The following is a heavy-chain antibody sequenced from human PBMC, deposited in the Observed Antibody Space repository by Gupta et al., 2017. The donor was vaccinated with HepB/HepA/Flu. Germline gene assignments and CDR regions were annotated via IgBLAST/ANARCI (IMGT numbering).Heavy chain of an antibody. CDR2: IYYSGST. V-gene: IGHV4-59*08. CDR3: ARQGKSTVKYYYYGMDV. CDR1: GGSIRSYY. D-gene: IGHD4-17*01. J-gene: IGHJ6*02. Sequence: QVQLQASGPGLVKPSETLSLTCTVSGGSIRSYYWSWIGQPPGKGLEWIGYIYYSGSTNYNPSLKSRVTISVDTSKNQFSLKLSSVTAADTAVYYCARQGKSTVKYYYYGMDVWGQGTTVTVSS.